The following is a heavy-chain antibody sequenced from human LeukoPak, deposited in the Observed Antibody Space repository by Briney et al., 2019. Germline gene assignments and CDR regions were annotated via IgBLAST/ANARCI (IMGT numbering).Heavy chain of an antibody. CDR1: GFTFSSYW. CDR3: ARRDSSGYPLFDY. D-gene: IGHD3-22*01. V-gene: IGHV3-7*05. Sequence: GGSLRLSCAASGFTFSSYWMSWVRQAPGKGLEWVANIKQDGSEKYYVDSVKGRLTVSRDNAKNSLYLQMNSLRAEDTAVYYCARRDSSGYPLFDYWGQGTLVTVSS. J-gene: IGHJ4*02. CDR2: IKQDGSEK.